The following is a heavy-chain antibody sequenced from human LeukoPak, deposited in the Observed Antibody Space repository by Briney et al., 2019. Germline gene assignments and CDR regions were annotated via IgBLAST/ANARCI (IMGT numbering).Heavy chain of an antibody. J-gene: IGHJ4*02. CDR1: GFSFSNSW. D-gene: IGHD3/OR15-3a*01. Sequence: GGSLRLSCAASGFSFSNSWMHWVRQAPGKGLVWVSRINSDGTTTYYADSVKGRFTISRDNAKNTLFLQMNSLRPEDTALYYFEIALYLQIFWTVYPHYGGRGPLVTVSS. CDR2: INSDGTTT. V-gene: IGHV3-74*01. CDR3: EIALYLQIFWTVYPHY.